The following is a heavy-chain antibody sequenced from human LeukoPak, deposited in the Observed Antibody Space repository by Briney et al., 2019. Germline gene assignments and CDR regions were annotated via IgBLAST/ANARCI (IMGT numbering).Heavy chain of an antibody. CDR1: GGPISSYY. CDR3: SGGGGPFDY. Sequence: SETLSLTCTVSGGPISSYYWSWIRQPPGKGLEWIGYIYYSGSTNYNPSLKSRVTISVDTSKNQFSLKLSSVTAADTAVYYCSGGGGPFDYWGQGTLVTVSS. CDR2: IYYSGST. V-gene: IGHV4-59*01. D-gene: IGHD2-15*01. J-gene: IGHJ4*02.